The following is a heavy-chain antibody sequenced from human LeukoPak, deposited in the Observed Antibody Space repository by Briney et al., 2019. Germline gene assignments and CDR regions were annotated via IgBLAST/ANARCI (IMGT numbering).Heavy chain of an antibody. CDR2: ISSSSGTI. J-gene: IGHJ5*02. D-gene: IGHD3-9*01. Sequence: GRSLRLSCAASGFTFSSYSMNWVRQAPGKGLEWVSYISSSSGTIYYADSVKGRFTISRDNANNSLYLQLNSLRAEDTAVYYCARDRQTYYDILTPSGNWFDPWGQGTLVTVSS. V-gene: IGHV3-48*04. CDR1: GFTFSSYS. CDR3: ARDRQTYYDILTPSGNWFDP.